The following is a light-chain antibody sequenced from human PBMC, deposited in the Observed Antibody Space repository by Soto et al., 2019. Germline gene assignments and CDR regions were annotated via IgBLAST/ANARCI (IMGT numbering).Light chain of an antibody. CDR3: QQSYTTEYT. CDR2: AAS. Sequence: DIQMTQSPSSLSASVGDRVTITCRASQSISNYLQWYQQKPGKAPKLLIYAASSLQTGVPSRFSGSGSGTDVILPISSLKPEDFATYYCQQSYTTEYTFGQGTKLDIK. J-gene: IGKJ2*01. V-gene: IGKV1-39*01. CDR1: QSISNY.